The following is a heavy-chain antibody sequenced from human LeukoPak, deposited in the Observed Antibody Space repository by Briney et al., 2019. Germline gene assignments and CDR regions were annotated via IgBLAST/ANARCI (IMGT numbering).Heavy chain of an antibody. J-gene: IGHJ4*02. CDR2: MYYTGSA. V-gene: IGHV4-59*08. Sequence: SETLSLTCTVSGGSISSYYWNWIRQPPGQGLEWIGYMYYTGSANYNPSLRSRVTIAVDTSKNQFSLKLTSVTAADTAVYYCARHRLSTSSGEGPTFFDFWVQGTQVTVSS. CDR1: GGSISSYY. CDR3: ARHRLSTSSGEGPTFFDF. D-gene: IGHD6-6*01.